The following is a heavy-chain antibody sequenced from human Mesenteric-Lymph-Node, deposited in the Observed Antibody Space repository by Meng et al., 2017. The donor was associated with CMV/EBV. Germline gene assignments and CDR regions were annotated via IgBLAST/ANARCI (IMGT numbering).Heavy chain of an antibody. D-gene: IGHD3-10*01. J-gene: IGHJ4*02. CDR2: IYSGGST. V-gene: IGHV3-53*01. Sequence: GESLKISCAASGFTVSSNYMSWVRQAPGKGLEWVSVIYSGGSTYYADSVKGRFTISRDNAKNSLYLQMNSLSVEDTAIYFCARHAIVPGIIPVFDHWGQGTLVTVSS. CDR1: GFTVSSNY. CDR3: ARHAIVPGIIPVFDH.